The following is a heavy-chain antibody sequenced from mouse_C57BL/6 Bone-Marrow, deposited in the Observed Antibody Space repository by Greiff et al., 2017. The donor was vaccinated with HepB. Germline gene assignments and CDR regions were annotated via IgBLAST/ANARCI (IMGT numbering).Heavy chain of an antibody. CDR1: GYTFTSYW. D-gene: IGHD4-1*01. CDR2: IHPNSGST. J-gene: IGHJ2*01. V-gene: IGHV1-64*01. CDR3: ARANWDGDY. Sequence: QVHEKQPGAELVKPGASVKLSCKASGYTFTSYWMHWVKQRPGQGLEWIGMIHPNSGSTNYNEKFKSKATLTVDKSSSTAYMQLSSLTSEDYAVYYCARANWDGDYWGQGTTLTVSS.